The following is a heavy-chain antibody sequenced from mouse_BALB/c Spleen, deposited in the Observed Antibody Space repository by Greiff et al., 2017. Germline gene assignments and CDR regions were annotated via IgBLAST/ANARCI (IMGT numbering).Heavy chain of an antibody. CDR2: INPYNGDT. CDR1: GYSFTGYF. J-gene: IGHJ1*01. CDR3: GRGHYYGSSYFDV. D-gene: IGHD1-1*01. Sequence: EVQLQQSGPELVKPGASVKISCTASGYSFTGYFMNWVKQSHGKSLEWIGRINPYNGDTFFNQKFKGKATLTVDKSASTAHMELLSLTSEDSAVYYCGRGHYYGSSYFDVWGAGTTVTVSS. V-gene: IGHV1-37*01.